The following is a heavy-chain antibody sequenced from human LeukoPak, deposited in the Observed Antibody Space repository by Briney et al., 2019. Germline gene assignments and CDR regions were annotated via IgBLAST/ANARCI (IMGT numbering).Heavy chain of an antibody. D-gene: IGHD1-14*01. CDR3: ATAGHLRTTEFRFDP. CDR1: GGFLRVYH. V-gene: IGHV4-34*01. Sequence: DTLSLLCAVYGGFLRVYHESGPPDPREGAGVGIGDLKHSGKINYNPYIKSRATISVDTSKNQYALKLNSVTAANTAVYDCATAGHLRTTEFRFDPWGQGTLVTVSS. CDR2: LKHSGKI. J-gene: IGHJ5*02.